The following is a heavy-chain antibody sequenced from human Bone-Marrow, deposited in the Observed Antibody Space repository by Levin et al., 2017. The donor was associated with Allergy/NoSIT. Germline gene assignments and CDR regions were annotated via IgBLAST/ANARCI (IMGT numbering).Heavy chain of an antibody. CDR3: ARDLGIRHSDYYESSYKYYGMDV. D-gene: IGHD4-11*01. CDR1: GGSISNYY. J-gene: IGHJ6*02. CDR2: VHYSGST. V-gene: IGHV4-59*01. Sequence: SETLSLTCTVSGGSISNYYWNWIRQSPGKGLEWVGFVHYSGSTNYNPSLQSRVTISVDTSRKHFSLKLTSVTAADTAVYYCARDLGIRHSDYYESSYKYYGMDVWGQGTTVTVSS.